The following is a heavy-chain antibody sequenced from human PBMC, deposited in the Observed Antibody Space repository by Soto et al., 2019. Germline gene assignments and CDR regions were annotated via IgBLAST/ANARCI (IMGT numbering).Heavy chain of an antibody. D-gene: IGHD6-13*01. Sequence: VGSVKVSCKASGYTFTSYDINWVRQATGQGLEWMGWMNPNSGNTGYAQKFQGRVTMTRNTSISTAYMELSSLRSEDTAVYYCARGLVLGNWFDPWGQGTLVTVSS. CDR1: GYTFTSYD. V-gene: IGHV1-8*01. CDR2: MNPNSGNT. J-gene: IGHJ5*02. CDR3: ARGLVLGNWFDP.